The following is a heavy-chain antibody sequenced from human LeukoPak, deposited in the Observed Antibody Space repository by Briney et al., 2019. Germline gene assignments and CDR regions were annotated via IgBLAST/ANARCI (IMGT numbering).Heavy chain of an antibody. D-gene: IGHD3-10*02. V-gene: IGHV4-59*08. CDR1: GGSISSYY. CDR2: IYYSGST. CDR3: ACSGSYYNVVY. J-gene: IGHJ4*02. Sequence: SETLSLTCTVSGGSISSYYWSWIRQPPGKGLEWIGYIYYSGSTNYNPSLKSRVTISVDTSKNQFSLKLSSVTAADTAVYYCACSGSYYNVVYWGQGTLVTVSS.